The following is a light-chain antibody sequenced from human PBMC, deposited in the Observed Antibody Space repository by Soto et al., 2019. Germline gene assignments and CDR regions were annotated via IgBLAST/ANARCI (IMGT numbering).Light chain of an antibody. CDR3: AAWDDSLNGVV. CDR1: RSNIGSNT. J-gene: IGLJ2*01. CDR2: TSN. V-gene: IGLV1-44*01. Sequence: QSVLTQPPSASGTPGQRVTISCSGSRSNIGSNTVNWYKQFPGTAPKLLIHTSNQRPSGVSDRFSGSKSGTSASLAISGLQSEDEADYYCAAWDDSLNGVVFGGGTKLTVL.